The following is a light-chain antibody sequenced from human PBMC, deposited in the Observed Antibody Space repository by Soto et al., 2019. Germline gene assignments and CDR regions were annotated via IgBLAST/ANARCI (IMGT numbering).Light chain of an antibody. CDR2: GAS. CDR1: QSVSTN. Sequence: EIVMTQSPATLSVSPGERATLSCRASQSVSTNLAWYQQRPGQAPILLIYGASTRAAGVPARFSGSGSGTDFTLTISSLQSEDFAVYSCQQYDNWPPWTFGQGTKVELK. V-gene: IGKV3-15*01. J-gene: IGKJ1*01. CDR3: QQYDNWPPWT.